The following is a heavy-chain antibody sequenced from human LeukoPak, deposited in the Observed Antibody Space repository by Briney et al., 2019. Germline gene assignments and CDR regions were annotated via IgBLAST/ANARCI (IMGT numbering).Heavy chain of an antibody. J-gene: IGHJ4*02. Sequence: SETLSLTCAVYGGSFSGYYWSWIRQPPGKGLEWIGSIYYSGSTYYNPSLKSRVTISVDTSKNQFSLKLSSVTPEDTAVYYCARGGGDGYNYGGEGLDYWGQGTLVTVSS. CDR3: ARGGGDGYNYGGEGLDY. V-gene: IGHV4-34*01. CDR1: GGSFSGYY. CDR2: IYYSGST. D-gene: IGHD5-24*01.